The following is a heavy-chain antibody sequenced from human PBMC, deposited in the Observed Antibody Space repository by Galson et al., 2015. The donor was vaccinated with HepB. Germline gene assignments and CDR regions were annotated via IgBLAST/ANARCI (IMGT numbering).Heavy chain of an antibody. CDR2: IGPYSGNT. J-gene: IGHJ4*02. V-gene: IGHV1-18*01. Sequence: SVKVSCKASGYTFTNYGISWVRQAPGQGLEWLGWIGPYSGNTNYARRLQGRVTMTRDTSTDTAYMELRSLTSDDTAVYYCGRDVSSWYIDNWGQGTLVTVSS. CDR3: GRDVSSWYIDN. D-gene: IGHD6-13*01. CDR1: GYTFTNYG.